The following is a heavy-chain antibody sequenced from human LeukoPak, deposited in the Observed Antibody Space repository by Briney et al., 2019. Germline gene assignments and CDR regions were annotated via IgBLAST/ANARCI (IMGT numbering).Heavy chain of an antibody. CDR2: IYPGDSDT. CDR1: GYSFTSYW. J-gene: IGHJ3*02. CDR3: ARGYCSSTSCYGDAFDI. Sequence: GESLKTSCKGSGYSFTSYWIGWVRQMPGKGLEWMGIIYPGDSDTRYSPSFQGQVTISADKSISTAYLQWSSLKASDTAMYYCARGYCSSTSCYGDAFDIWGQGTMVTVSS. V-gene: IGHV5-51*01. D-gene: IGHD2-2*01.